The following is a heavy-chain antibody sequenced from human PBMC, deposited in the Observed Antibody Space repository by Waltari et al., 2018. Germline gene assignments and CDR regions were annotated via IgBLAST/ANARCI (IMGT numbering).Heavy chain of an antibody. J-gene: IGHJ6*03. CDR3: ARVGVTTSLYYYYYYMDV. D-gene: IGHD4-4*01. Sequence: QVQLQESGPGLVKPSETLSPTCTVAGGSISSYYWSWIRQPPGKGLEWIGYIYYSGSTNYNPSLKSRVTISVDTSKNQFSLKLSSVTAADTAVYYCARVGVTTSLYYYYYYMDVWGKGTTVTISS. CDR1: GGSISSYY. V-gene: IGHV4-59*01. CDR2: IYYSGST.